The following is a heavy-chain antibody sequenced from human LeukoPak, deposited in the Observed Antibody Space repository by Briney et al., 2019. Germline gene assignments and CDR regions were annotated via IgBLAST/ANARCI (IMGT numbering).Heavy chain of an antibody. Sequence: ASVKVSCKASGYTFTSYGISWVRQAPGQGLEWMGWISAYNGNTNYAQKLQGRVTMTTDTSTSTAYMELRSLRSDDTAVYYCARDRLRYCSSTSCYNPDYWGQGTLATVSS. V-gene: IGHV1-18*01. J-gene: IGHJ4*02. CDR2: ISAYNGNT. D-gene: IGHD2-2*02. CDR3: ARDRLRYCSSTSCYNPDY. CDR1: GYTFTSYG.